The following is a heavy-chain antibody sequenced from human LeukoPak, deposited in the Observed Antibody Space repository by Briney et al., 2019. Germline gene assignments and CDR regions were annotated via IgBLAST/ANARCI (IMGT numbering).Heavy chain of an antibody. CDR3: ARLLRSVTTSAIWYFDL. Sequence: ASVKVSCKASGYTFTGYYMHWVRQAPGQGLEWMGWINPNSGGTNYAQKFQGRVTMTRDTSISTAYMELSRLRSDDTAVYYCARLLRSVTTSAIWYFDLWGRGTLVTVSS. CDR1: GYTFTGYY. CDR2: INPNSGGT. J-gene: IGHJ2*01. D-gene: IGHD4-17*01. V-gene: IGHV1-2*02.